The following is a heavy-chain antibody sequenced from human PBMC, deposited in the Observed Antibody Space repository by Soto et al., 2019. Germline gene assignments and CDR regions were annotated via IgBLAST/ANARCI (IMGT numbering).Heavy chain of an antibody. Sequence: WASVKVSCKASGYTFTSYGISWVRQAPGQGLEWMGWISAYNGNTNYAQKLQGRVTMTTDTSTSTAYMELRSLRSDDTAVYYCARATLVVAATVDWFDPWGQGTLVTVSS. D-gene: IGHD2-15*01. CDR1: GYTFTSYG. CDR2: ISAYNGNT. J-gene: IGHJ5*02. V-gene: IGHV1-18*01. CDR3: ARATLVVAATVDWFDP.